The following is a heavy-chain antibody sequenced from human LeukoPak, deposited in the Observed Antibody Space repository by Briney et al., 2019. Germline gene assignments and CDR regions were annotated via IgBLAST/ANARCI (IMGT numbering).Heavy chain of an antibody. J-gene: IGHJ5*02. Sequence: PSQTLSLTCAISGDSVSSNSVTWNWIRQSPSRGLEWLVRTYYRSTWYNDYAVSVRGRITVNPDTSKNQFSLHLNSVTPEDTAVYYCARRLTQYDCFDPWGRGILVTVSS. CDR1: GDSVSSNSVT. D-gene: IGHD2-2*01. CDR3: ARRLTQYDCFDP. CDR2: TYYRSTWYN. V-gene: IGHV6-1*01.